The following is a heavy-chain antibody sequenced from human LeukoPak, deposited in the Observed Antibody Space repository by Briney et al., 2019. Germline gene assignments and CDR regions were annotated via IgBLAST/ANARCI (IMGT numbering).Heavy chain of an antibody. J-gene: IGHJ4*02. V-gene: IGHV5-51*01. CDR3: ARHYPGGDYFIDY. Sequence: GESLKISCKGSGYSFTSYWIGWVRQMPGKGLEWVGIIYPDDSDTRYSPSFQDQVIISADKSISTAYLQWSSLKASDTALYYCARHYPGGDYFIDYWGQGTLVTVSS. D-gene: IGHD4-17*01. CDR1: GYSFTSYW. CDR2: IYPDDSDT.